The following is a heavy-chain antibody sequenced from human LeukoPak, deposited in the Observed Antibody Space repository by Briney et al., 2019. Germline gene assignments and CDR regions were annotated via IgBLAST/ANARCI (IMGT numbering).Heavy chain of an antibody. D-gene: IGHD3-3*01. CDR1: GFTVSSNY. J-gene: IGHJ4*02. Sequence: GGSLRLSCAASGFTVSSNYMSWVRQAPGKGLEWVSVIYSGGSTYYADSVKGRFTISRDNSKNTLYLQMNSLRAEDTAVYYCARAADTIFGVVTNWGQGTLVTVSS. CDR2: IYSGGST. CDR3: ARAADTIFGVVTN. V-gene: IGHV3-53*01.